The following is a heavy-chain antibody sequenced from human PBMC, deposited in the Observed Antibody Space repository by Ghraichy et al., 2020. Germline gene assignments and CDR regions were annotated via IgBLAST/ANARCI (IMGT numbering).Heavy chain of an antibody. CDR1: GYTFTSYG. J-gene: IGHJ4*02. CDR2: ISAYNGNT. D-gene: IGHD2-2*01. CDR3: AVRDCSSTSCYLDY. V-gene: IGHV1-18*04. Sequence: KVSCKASGYTFTSYGISCVRQAPGQGLEWMGWISAYNGNTNYAQKLQGRVTMTTDTSTSTAYMELRSLRSDDTAVYYWAVRDCSSTSCYLDYWGQGTLVTVPS.